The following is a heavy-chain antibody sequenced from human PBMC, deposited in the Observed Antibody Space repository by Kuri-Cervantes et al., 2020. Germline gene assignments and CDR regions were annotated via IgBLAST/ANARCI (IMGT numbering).Heavy chain of an antibody. Sequence: GESLKISCAASGFTFSDYYMSWIRQAPGKGLEWVAVISYDGSNKYYADSVKGRFTISRDNSKNTLYLQMNSLRAEDTAVYYCARDRPITMTVDDYYYYGMDVWGQGTTVTVSS. V-gene: IGHV3-30-3*01. CDR1: GFTFSDYY. CDR3: ARDRPITMTVDDYYYYGMDV. J-gene: IGHJ6*02. CDR2: ISYDGSNK. D-gene: IGHD3-22*01.